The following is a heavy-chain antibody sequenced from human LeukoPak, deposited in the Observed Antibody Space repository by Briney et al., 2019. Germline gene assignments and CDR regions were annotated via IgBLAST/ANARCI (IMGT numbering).Heavy chain of an antibody. D-gene: IGHD3-16*01. J-gene: IGHJ4*02. CDR2: IYLSDNT. V-gene: IGHV4-4*07. Sequence: SETLSLTCTVSGGSISSYYWSWIRQPAGKGLEWIGRIYLSDNTNYNSPSLRSRVTMSPDTSMNRFSLKLSSVTAADTAVYYCARGSYGYIDQWGQGLLVTVSS. CDR3: ARGSYGYIDQ. CDR1: GGSISSYY.